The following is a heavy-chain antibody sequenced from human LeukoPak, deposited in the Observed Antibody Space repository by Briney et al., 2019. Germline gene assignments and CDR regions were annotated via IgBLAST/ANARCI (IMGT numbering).Heavy chain of an antibody. V-gene: IGHV4-34*01. Sequence: SETLSLTCAVYGGSFSGYYWSWIRQPPGKGLEWIGEINHSGSTNYNPSLKSRVTISVDTSKNQFSLKLSSVAAADTAVYYCARGRDIGYCSGGSCYSVYRSTRNNWFDPWGQGTLVTVSS. CDR2: INHSGST. J-gene: IGHJ5*02. D-gene: IGHD2-15*01. CDR3: ARGRDIGYCSGGSCYSVYRSTRNNWFDP. CDR1: GGSFSGYY.